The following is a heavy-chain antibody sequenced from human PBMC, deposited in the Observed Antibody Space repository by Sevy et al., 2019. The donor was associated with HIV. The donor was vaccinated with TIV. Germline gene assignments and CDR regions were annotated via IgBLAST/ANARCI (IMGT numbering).Heavy chain of an antibody. Sequence: SETLSLTCAVYGGSFSGYYWSWIRQPPDKGLEWIGEVNHSGSTNYNPSLKSRVTISVDTSKNQFSLKLSSVTAADTAVYYCARGRPGDFWSGYVRDYYGMDVWGQGTTVTVSS. D-gene: IGHD3-3*01. J-gene: IGHJ6*02. CDR2: VNHSGST. CDR1: GGSFSGYY. V-gene: IGHV4-34*01. CDR3: ARGRPGDFWSGYVRDYYGMDV.